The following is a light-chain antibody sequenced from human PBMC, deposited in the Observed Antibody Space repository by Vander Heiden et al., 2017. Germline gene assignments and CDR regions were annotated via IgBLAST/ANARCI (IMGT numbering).Light chain of an antibody. Sequence: EIVLTQSPGTLSSSPGERVTLSCRASQSVSSSYLAWYQQKPGQAPRLLIYGASSRATGIPDRFSGSGSGTDFTLTISRLEPEDFAVYYCQHYGSSPLTFGGGTKVEIK. CDR3: QHYGSSPLT. CDR1: QSVSSSY. V-gene: IGKV3-20*01. CDR2: GAS. J-gene: IGKJ4*01.